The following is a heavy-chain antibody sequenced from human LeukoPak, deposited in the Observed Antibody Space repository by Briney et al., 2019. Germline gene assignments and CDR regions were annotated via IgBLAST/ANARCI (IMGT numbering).Heavy chain of an antibody. V-gene: IGHV3-21*04. D-gene: IGHD1-26*01. CDR3: ASRTTSGSYFLDY. CDR1: GFTFSSYS. J-gene: IGHJ4*02. CDR2: ISSSSSYI. Sequence: GGSLRLSCAASGFTFSSYSMNWVRQAPGKGLEWVLSISSSSSYIYYADSVKGRFTISRDNAKNSLYLQMNSLRAEDTAVYYCASRTTSGSYFLDYWGQGTLVTVSS.